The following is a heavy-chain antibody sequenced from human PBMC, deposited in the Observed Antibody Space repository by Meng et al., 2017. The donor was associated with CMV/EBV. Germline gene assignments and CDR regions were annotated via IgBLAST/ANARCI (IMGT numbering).Heavy chain of an antibody. V-gene: IGHV3-30*19. Sequence: GGSLRLSCAASGFTFSSYNMHWVRQAPGEGLEWVTVITFDGTNQFYADSVKGRFTISRDDSKNTLYLQMNRLRPEDTAVYYCARSLPGGGVHLDYWGQGTLVTVSS. J-gene: IGHJ4*02. CDR3: ARSLPGGGVHLDY. CDR1: GFTFSSYN. CDR2: ITFDGTNQ. D-gene: IGHD1-1*01.